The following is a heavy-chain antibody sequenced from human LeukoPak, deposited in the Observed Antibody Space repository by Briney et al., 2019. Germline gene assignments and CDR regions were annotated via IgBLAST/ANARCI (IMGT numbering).Heavy chain of an antibody. Sequence: SETLSLTCTVSGGSISSGSYYWSRIRQPAGKGLEWIGRIYTSGSTNYNPSLKSRVTISVDTSKNQFSLKLSSVTAADTAVYYCARAPGPHPFDYWGQGTLVTVSS. V-gene: IGHV4-61*02. D-gene: IGHD3-10*01. CDR2: IYTSGST. J-gene: IGHJ4*02. CDR3: ARAPGPHPFDY. CDR1: GGSISSGSYY.